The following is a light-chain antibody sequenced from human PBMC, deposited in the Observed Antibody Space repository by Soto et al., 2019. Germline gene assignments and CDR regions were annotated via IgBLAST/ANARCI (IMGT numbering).Light chain of an antibody. J-gene: IGKJ1*01. CDR2: SSS. V-gene: IGKV1-5*01. CDR1: ETISTW. Sequence: DTQMTQSPSTLSASVGDRVTITCRASETISTWLAWYQQKPGQAPKLLIYSSSFLESGVPSRFSGSGSGTEFTLTISSLQPDEFATYYCLQYNDYSWTFGQGTKVQIK. CDR3: LQYNDYSWT.